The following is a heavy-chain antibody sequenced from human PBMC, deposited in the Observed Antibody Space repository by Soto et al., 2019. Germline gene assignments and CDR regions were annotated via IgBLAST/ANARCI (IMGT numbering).Heavy chain of an antibody. D-gene: IGHD2-2*01. J-gene: IGHJ3*01. CDR2: IIPIFGTA. Sequence: QVQLVQSGAEVKKPGSSVKVSCKASGGTISNYVITWVRQAPGHGLEWIGEIIPIFGTANYAQKLQGRVTXTXDXXTSTAYVELRSLRSEDTALYSCAREAPDSNCGTGCSGAFDVWGQGTMVTVSS. V-gene: IGHV1-69*05. CDR1: GGTISNYV. CDR3: AREAPDSNCGTGCSGAFDV.